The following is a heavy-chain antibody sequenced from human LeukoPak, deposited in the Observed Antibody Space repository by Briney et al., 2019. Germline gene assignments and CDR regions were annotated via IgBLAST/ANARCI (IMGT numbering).Heavy chain of an antibody. CDR3: ARAREEMEYYFDY. D-gene: IGHD5-24*01. CDR1: GFTVSSNY. Sequence: GGSLRLSCAASGFTVSSNYMSWVRQAPGKGLEWVSVIYSGGSTYYADSVKGRFTISRDNSKNTLYLQVNSLRAEDTAVYYCARAREEMEYYFDYWGQGTLVTVSS. CDR2: IYSGGST. J-gene: IGHJ4*02. V-gene: IGHV3-53*01.